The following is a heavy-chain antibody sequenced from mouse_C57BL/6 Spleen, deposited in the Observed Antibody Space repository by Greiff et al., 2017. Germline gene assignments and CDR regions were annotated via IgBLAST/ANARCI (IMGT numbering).Heavy chain of an antibody. V-gene: IGHV1-82*01. CDR2: IYPGDGGT. CDR3: APTAQAWFAY. J-gene: IGHJ3*01. CDR1: GYAFSSSW. Sequence: QVQLQQSGPELVKPGASVKISCKASGYAFSSSWMNWVKQRPGKGLEWIGRIYPGDGGTNYNGKFKGKATLTADKSSSTAYMQLSSLTSEDSAVYFCAPTAQAWFAYWGQGTLVTVSA. D-gene: IGHD3-2*02.